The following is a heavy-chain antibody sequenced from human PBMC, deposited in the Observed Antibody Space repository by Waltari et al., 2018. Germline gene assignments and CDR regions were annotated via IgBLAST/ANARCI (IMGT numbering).Heavy chain of an antibody. V-gene: IGHV1-3*04. J-gene: IGHJ6*01. CDR3: ARDNGMGVTIPMPFYYGMEV. Sequence: QVQFVQSGAEVKKPGASVKVSCKVSGDMFTRHSMHWVRQAPGQWLEWMGWIKTGNGDTKYSQKFMTRVTITRDTAASIAYMELSSLTSEDTALYYCARDNGMGVTIPMPFYYGMEV. CDR2: IKTGNGDT. CDR1: GDMFTRHS. D-gene: IGHD2-2*01.